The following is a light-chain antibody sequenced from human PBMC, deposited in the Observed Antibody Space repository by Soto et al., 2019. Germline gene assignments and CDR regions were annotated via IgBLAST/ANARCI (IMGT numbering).Light chain of an antibody. CDR1: QSVSSS. J-gene: IGKJ1*01. V-gene: IGKV3-15*01. CDR3: QHYNSYSEA. Sequence: EIVMTQSPATLSVSPGERATLSCRASQSVSSSLAWYQQKPGQAPRLLMYDVSTRASAAPARFSGSGSGSEFTLTISSLQPDDFATYYCQHYNSYSEAFGQGTKVDIK. CDR2: DVS.